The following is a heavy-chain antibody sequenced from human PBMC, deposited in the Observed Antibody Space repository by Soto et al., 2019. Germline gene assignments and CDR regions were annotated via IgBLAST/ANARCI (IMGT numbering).Heavy chain of an antibody. CDR2: IYYSGST. D-gene: IGHD3-3*01. Sequence: SETLSLTCTVSGGSISSYYWSWIRQPPGKGLEWIGYIYYSGSTNYNPSLKSRVTISVDTSKNQFSLKLSSVTAADTVVYYCARATYDFWSGRFDYWGQGTLVTVSS. CDR3: ARATYDFWSGRFDY. J-gene: IGHJ4*02. V-gene: IGHV4-59*01. CDR1: GGSISSYY.